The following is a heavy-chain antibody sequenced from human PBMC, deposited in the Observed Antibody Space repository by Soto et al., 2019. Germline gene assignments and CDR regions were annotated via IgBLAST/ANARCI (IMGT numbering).Heavy chain of an antibody. V-gene: IGHV1-2*04. D-gene: IGHD6-19*01. CDR2: INPNSGGT. CDR1: GYTFTGYY. Sequence: QVQLVQSGAEVKKPGASVKVSCKASGYTFTGYYMHWVRQAPGQGLEWKGWINPNSGGTNYAQKFQGWVTMTRDTSISTAYMELSRLRSDDTAVYYCARDDGIGWYDYYGMDVWGQGTTVTVSS. J-gene: IGHJ6*02. CDR3: ARDDGIGWYDYYGMDV.